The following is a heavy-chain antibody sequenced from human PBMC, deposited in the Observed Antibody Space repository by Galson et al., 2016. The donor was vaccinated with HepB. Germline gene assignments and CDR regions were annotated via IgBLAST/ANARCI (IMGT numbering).Heavy chain of an antibody. CDR1: GVFISSSRYY. CDR2: IYYSWST. V-gene: IGHV4-39*01. Sequence: ETLSLTCTVSGVFISSSRYYWAWIRQPPGKGLEWIGSIYYSWSTYYNPSLKSRVTISVDTSKNQFSLKLRSVTAADTAVYYCARPYDFWSGHSWFDPWGQGTLVTVSS. D-gene: IGHD3-3*01. J-gene: IGHJ5*02. CDR3: ARPYDFWSGHSWFDP.